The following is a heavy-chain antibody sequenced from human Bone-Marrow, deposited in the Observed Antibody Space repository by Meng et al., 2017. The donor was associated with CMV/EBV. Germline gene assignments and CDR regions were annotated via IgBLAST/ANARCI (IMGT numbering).Heavy chain of an antibody. CDR3: ASVEYCSSTSCDTGEYYFDY. D-gene: IGHD2-2*02. J-gene: IGHJ4*02. CDR1: GGTFSSYA. V-gene: IGHV1-69*05. Sequence: SVKVSCKASGGTFSSYAISWVRQAPGQGLEWMGGIIPIFGTANYAQKFQGRVTITTDESTSIAYMKLSSLRSEDTAVYYCASVEYCSSTSCDTGEYYFDYWGQGNRVTVDS. CDR2: IIPIFGTA.